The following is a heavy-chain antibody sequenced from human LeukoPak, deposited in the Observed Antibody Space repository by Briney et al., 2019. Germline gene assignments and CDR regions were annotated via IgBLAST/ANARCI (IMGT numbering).Heavy chain of an antibody. CDR3: ARHTGVKYDYVWGSYRYNYFDY. CDR2: IYYSGST. CDR1: GGSISSYY. V-gene: IGHV4-59*08. Sequence: SETLSLTCTVSGGSISSYYWSWIRQPPGKGLEWIGYIYYSGSTNYNPSLKSRVTISVDTSKNQFSLKLSSVTAADTAVYYCARHTGVKYDYVWGSYRYNYFDYWGQGTLVTVSS. J-gene: IGHJ4*02. D-gene: IGHD3-16*02.